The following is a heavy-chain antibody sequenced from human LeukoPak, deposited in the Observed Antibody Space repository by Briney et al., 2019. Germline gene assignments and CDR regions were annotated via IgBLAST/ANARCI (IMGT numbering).Heavy chain of an antibody. CDR3: AGSFGYSYGYPDY. Sequence: GGSLRLSCAASGFTFSSYSMNWVRQAPGKGLDWVSSISTSSSYIYYADSVKGRFTISRDNVKNSLYLQMNSLRVEDTAVYYCAGSFGYSYGYPDYWGQGTLVTVSS. J-gene: IGHJ4*02. CDR1: GFTFSSYS. CDR2: ISTSSSYI. V-gene: IGHV3-21*01. D-gene: IGHD5-18*01.